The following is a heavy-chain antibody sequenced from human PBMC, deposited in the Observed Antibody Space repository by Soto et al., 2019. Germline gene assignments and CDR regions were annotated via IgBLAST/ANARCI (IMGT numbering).Heavy chain of an antibody. V-gene: IGHV4-31*03. J-gene: IGHJ3*02. CDR2: IYFGGTT. CDR1: ARSISSGGYY. CDR3: AGVGNCSGGSCVDAFDI. Sequence: TRSLTCTLSARSISSGGYYWSWILQHPGKGLDGIGYIYFGGTTYYSPSLRCRVTMSVDTSKNKLCLKVSAVTARDRVGYYCAGVGNCSGGSCVDAFDIWGQGTMVTVSS. D-gene: IGHD2-15*01.